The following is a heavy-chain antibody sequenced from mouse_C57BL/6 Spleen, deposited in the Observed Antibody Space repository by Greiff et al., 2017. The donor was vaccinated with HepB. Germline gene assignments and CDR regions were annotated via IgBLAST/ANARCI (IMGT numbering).Heavy chain of an antibody. Sequence: QVQLQQSGAELVRPGASVTLSCKASGYTFTDYEMHWVKQTPVHGLEWIGAIDPETGGTAYNQKFKGKAILTADKSSSTAYMELRSLTSEDSAVYYCTRSGRRRTWFAYWGQGTLVTVSA. CDR3: TRSGRRRTWFAY. D-gene: IGHD2-12*01. V-gene: IGHV1-15*01. CDR2: IDPETGGT. J-gene: IGHJ3*01. CDR1: GYTFTDYE.